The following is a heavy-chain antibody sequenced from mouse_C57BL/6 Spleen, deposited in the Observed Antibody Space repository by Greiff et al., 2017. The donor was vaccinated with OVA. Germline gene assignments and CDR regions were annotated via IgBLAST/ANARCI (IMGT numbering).Heavy chain of an antibody. Sequence: DVMLVESGGGLVQPGGSMKLSCAASGFTFSDAWMDWVRQSPEKGLERVAEIRNKANNHATYYAESVKGRFTISRDDSKSSVYLQMNSLRAEDTGIYYCTPDYYGSSYGYWGQGTLVTVSA. J-gene: IGHJ3*01. V-gene: IGHV6-6*01. CDR3: TPDYYGSSYGY. CDR2: IRNKANNHAT. D-gene: IGHD1-1*01. CDR1: GFTFSDAW.